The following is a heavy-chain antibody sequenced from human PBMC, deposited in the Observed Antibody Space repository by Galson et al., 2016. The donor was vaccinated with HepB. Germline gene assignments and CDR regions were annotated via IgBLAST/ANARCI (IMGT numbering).Heavy chain of an antibody. J-gene: IGHJ6*02. V-gene: IGHV3-30-3*01. CDR2: ISYDGSNK. CDR3: ARDERWVQYSYYYAMDV. CDR1: GSTFRSYA. D-gene: IGHD5-24*01. Sequence: SLRLSCAASGSTFRSYAMHWVRQAPGKGLEWVGVISYDGSNKYYADSMKGRFTMSRDNSNNVLYVQLNSLRAEDTAVYYCARDERWVQYSYYYAMDVWGQGTTVIVSS.